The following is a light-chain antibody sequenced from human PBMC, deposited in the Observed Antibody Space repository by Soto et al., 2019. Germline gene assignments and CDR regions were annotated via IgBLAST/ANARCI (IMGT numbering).Light chain of an antibody. CDR1: QSVSSY. CDR3: QQYGSSPLT. CDR2: GAS. J-gene: IGKJ4*01. V-gene: IGKV3-20*01. Sequence: EIVLTQSPAPLSLSPGERATLSCKASQSVSSYLAWYQQKPGQAPRLLIYGASSRASGIPDRFSGSWSGTDCTLTISRLEPEDVVVYYCQQYGSSPLTFGGGTKVDIK.